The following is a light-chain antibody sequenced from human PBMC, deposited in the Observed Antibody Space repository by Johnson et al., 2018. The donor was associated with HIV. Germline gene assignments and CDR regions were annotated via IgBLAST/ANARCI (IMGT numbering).Light chain of an antibody. CDR3: GTWDSSLSAV. CDR1: SSNIGNNY. V-gene: IGLV1-51*02. Sequence: QSVLTQPPSVSAAPGQKVTISCSGSSSNIGNNYVSWYQQLPGTAPKVLIYENNKRPSGIPDRFSGSKSGTSATLGITGLQTGDEADYYCGTWDSSLSAVFGTWTKVTVL. CDR2: ENN. J-gene: IGLJ1*01.